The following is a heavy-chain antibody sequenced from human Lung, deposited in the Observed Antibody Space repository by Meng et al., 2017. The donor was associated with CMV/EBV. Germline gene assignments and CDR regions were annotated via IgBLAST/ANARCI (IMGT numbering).Heavy chain of an antibody. CDR2: ISGSTSSDT. D-gene: IGHD5-18*01. CDR3: ARALRGYAYPRDAFGV. Sequence: GGSLRLXCAASGFTFSTYAMNWVRQAPGKGLEWVSSISGSTSSDTHYADSVGGRFTISRDNSKNTLFLHLSSLRVEDTAIYYCARALRGYAYPRDAFGVWGQGTXVNV. CDR1: GFTFSTYA. V-gene: IGHV3-23*01. J-gene: IGHJ3*01.